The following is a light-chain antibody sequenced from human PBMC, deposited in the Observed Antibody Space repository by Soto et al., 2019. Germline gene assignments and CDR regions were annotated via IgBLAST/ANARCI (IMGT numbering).Light chain of an antibody. Sequence: EIVMTQSPATLAVSPGETATLSCRASQSVSSSYLAWYQQKPGQAPRLLIYGASSRATGIPDRFSGSGSGTDFTLTISRLEPEDFAVYYCKQYGSSPLTVGGGTKVDIK. V-gene: IGKV3-20*01. CDR2: GAS. CDR1: QSVSSSY. CDR3: KQYGSSPLT. J-gene: IGKJ4*01.